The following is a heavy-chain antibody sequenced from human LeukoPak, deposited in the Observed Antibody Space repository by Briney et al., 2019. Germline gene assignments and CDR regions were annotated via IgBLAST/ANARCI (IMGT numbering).Heavy chain of an antibody. V-gene: IGHV4-34*01. CDR2: TNHSGST. Sequence: SETLSLTCAVYGGSFSGYYWSRIRQPPGQGLEWIGETNHSGSTKCNPSLKSRVTISVDTSKNQFSLKLSSVTAADTAVYYCARVPDYGDYADYWGQGTLVTVSS. D-gene: IGHD4-17*01. CDR1: GGSFSGYY. CDR3: ARVPDYGDYADY. J-gene: IGHJ4*02.